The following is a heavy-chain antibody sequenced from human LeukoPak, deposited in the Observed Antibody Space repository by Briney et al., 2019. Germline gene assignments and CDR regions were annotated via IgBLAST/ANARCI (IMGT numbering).Heavy chain of an antibody. CDR3: ARGPYSSSWYTFDY. CDR2: IYYSGST. J-gene: IGHJ4*02. CDR1: GGSISSYY. D-gene: IGHD6-13*01. V-gene: IGHV4-59*12. Sequence: PSETLSLTCTVSGGSISSYYWSWIRQPPGKGLEWIGYIYYSGSTNYNPSLRSRVTISVDTSKNQFSLKLSSVTAADTAVYYCARGPYSSSWYTFDYWGQGTLVTVSS.